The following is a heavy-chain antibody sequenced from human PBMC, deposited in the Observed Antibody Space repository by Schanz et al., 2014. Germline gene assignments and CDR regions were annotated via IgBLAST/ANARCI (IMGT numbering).Heavy chain of an antibody. J-gene: IGHJ3*01. V-gene: IGHV1-24*01. D-gene: IGHD3-10*01. CDR2: FDVEDGET. CDR3: ATNSPFRMVRGSIAFDA. Sequence: QVQLLQSGSEVKKPGASVKVSCEISGYTVSALAMHWVRQAPGKGLEWLGGFDVEDGETIYAQKFQGRVTMTEDTSTETAYMELSGLRSGDTAVYYCATNSPFRMVRGSIAFDAWGQGTMVTVSS. CDR1: GYTVSALA.